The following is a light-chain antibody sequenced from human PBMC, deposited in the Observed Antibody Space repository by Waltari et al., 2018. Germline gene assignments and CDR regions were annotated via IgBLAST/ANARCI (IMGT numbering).Light chain of an antibody. J-gene: IGKJ5*01. CDR3: QQRSNWPSII. CDR1: QSVSTY. V-gene: IGKV3-11*01. Sequence: DIVLTQSPATLSLSPGERATLSCRASQSVSTYLAWYQQKPGQAPRLLIYDASNRATGIPARFSGSGSGTDFTLTISSLEPEDFAVYYCQQRSNWPSIIFGQGTRLEIK. CDR2: DAS.